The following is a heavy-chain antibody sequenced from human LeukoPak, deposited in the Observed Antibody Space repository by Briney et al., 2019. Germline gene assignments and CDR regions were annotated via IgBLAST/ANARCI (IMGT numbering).Heavy chain of an antibody. J-gene: IGHJ6*02. D-gene: IGHD2-21*01. V-gene: IGHV3-30*04. Sequence: GGSLRLSCSASDFTFSSYALHWVRQAPGKGLDGLAVMSYDGSNKYYADSVKGRFTISRDNSKNTLYLQMNSLRAEDTAVYYCARDTAPTPQHRETYRYGMDVWGQGTTVTVSS. CDR2: MSYDGSNK. CDR3: ARDTAPTPQHRETYRYGMDV. CDR1: DFTFSSYA.